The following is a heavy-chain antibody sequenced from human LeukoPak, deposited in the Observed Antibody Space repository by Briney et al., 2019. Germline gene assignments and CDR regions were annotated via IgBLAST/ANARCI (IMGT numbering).Heavy chain of an antibody. Sequence: GGSLRLPCAASGFTFSSYSMNWVRQAPGKGLEWVSSISSSGSYIYYADSVKGRFTISRDNAKNSLYLQMNSLRAEDTAVYYCGSSYYDSSGYSDYWGQGTLVTVSS. J-gene: IGHJ4*02. CDR2: ISSSGSYI. CDR3: GSSYYDSSGYSDY. D-gene: IGHD3-22*01. V-gene: IGHV3-21*01. CDR1: GFTFSSYS.